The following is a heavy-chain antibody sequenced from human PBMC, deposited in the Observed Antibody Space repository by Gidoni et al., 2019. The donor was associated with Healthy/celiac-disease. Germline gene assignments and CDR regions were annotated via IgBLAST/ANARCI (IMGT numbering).Heavy chain of an antibody. CDR2: ISGSGGST. V-gene: IGHV3-23*01. Sequence: EVQLLESGGVLVQPGGSLRLSCAASGFTFSSYAMSWVGQAPGKGLEWVSAISGSGGSTYYADSVKGRFTISRDNSKNTLYLQMNSLRAEDTAVYYCANHPPIITGTTDPDYWGQGTLVTVSS. D-gene: IGHD1-20*01. J-gene: IGHJ4*02. CDR3: ANHPPIITGTTDPDY. CDR1: GFTFSSYA.